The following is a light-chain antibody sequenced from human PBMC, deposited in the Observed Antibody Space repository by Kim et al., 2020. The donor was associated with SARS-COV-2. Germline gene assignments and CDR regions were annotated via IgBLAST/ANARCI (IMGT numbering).Light chain of an antibody. V-gene: IGKV3-15*01. J-gene: IGKJ1*01. Sequence: PGDRATLSCRASQSVGSNVAWYQQKPGQAPRLLIYGASTRATGIPARFSGSGSGTEFTLTISSLQSEDLAVYFCQQYDDWPPWTFGQGTKV. CDR1: QSVGSN. CDR3: QQYDDWPPWT. CDR2: GAS.